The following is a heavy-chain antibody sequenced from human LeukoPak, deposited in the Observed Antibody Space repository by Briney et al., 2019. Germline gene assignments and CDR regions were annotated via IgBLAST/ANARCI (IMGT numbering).Heavy chain of an antibody. V-gene: IGHV3-48*04. Sequence: GSLRLSCAASGFTFSSYAMHWVRQAPGKGLEWVSYISSSSSTIYYADSVKGRFTISRDNAKNSLYLQMNSLRAEDTAVYYCALPSVADYYYGMDVWGQGTTVTVSS. CDR2: ISSSSSTI. CDR1: GFTFSSYA. CDR3: ALPSVADYYYGMDV. J-gene: IGHJ6*02.